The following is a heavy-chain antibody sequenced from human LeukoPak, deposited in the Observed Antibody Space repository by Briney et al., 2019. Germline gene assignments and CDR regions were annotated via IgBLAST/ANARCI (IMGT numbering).Heavy chain of an antibody. J-gene: IGHJ5*02. Sequence: GGSLRLPCAASGFTFSSYTMNWVRQAPGKGLEWVSSISSSSSYIYYADSVKGRFTISRDNAKNSLFLQMNSLRAEDTAVYYCARATSDNILTGYYSPWGQGTLVTVSS. CDR1: GFTFSSYT. CDR2: ISSSSSYI. V-gene: IGHV3-21*01. CDR3: ARATSDNILTGYYSP. D-gene: IGHD3-9*01.